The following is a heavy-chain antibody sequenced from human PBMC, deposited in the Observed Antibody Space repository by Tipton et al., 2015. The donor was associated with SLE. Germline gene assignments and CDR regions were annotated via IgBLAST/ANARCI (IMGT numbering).Heavy chain of an antibody. CDR3: ARVGEYIGP. CDR1: GGSISSGSYY. D-gene: IGHD6-6*01. V-gene: IGHV4-61*02. Sequence: PGLVKPSETLSLTCTVSGGSISSGSYYWSWIRQPAGKGLEWIGYIYTSGSTNYNPSLKSRVTISVDTSKNQFSLKLSSVTAADTAVYYCARVGEYIGPWSQGTLVTVSS. CDR2: IYTSGST. J-gene: IGHJ5*02.